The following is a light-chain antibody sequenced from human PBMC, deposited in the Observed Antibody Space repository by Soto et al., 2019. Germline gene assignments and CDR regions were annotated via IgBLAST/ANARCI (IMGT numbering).Light chain of an antibody. J-gene: IGKJ4*01. CDR1: QSVSSY. V-gene: IGKV3-11*01. Sequence: EIVLTQSPATLSLSPGERATLSCRASQSVSSYLAWFQQKPGQAPRLLIYDVSNRATGIPARFSGSGSGTDFILTISSLQSEDFAVNYCQQYYNWPLTFGGGTKVDIK. CDR2: DVS. CDR3: QQYYNWPLT.